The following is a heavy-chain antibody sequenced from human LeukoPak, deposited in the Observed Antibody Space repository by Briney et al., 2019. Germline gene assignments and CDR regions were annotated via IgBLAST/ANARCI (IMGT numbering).Heavy chain of an antibody. V-gene: IGHV3-9*01. CDR3: AKDMARPGWDIVGDYYYGMDV. Sequence: AGGSLRLSCAASGFTFDDYAMHWVRQAPGKGLEWVSGISWNSGSMDYADSVKGRFTISRDNAKNSLYLQMNSLRAEDTALYYCAKDMARPGWDIVGDYYYGMDVWGKGTTVTVSS. CDR2: ISWNSGSM. D-gene: IGHD3-22*01. CDR1: GFTFDDYA. J-gene: IGHJ6*04.